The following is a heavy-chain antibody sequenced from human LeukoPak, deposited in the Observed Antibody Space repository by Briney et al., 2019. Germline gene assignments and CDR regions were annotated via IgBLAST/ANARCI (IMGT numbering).Heavy chain of an antibody. J-gene: IGHJ4*02. CDR2: ISAYNGNT. CDR3: ARSLTFGGVIVIPFGY. Sequence: ASVKDSCKASGYTFTSYGISWVRQAPGQGLEWMGWISAYNGNTNYAQKLQGRVTMTTDTSTSTAYMELRSLRSDDTAVYYCARSLTFGGVIVIPFGYWGQGTLVTVSS. D-gene: IGHD3-16*02. V-gene: IGHV1-18*01. CDR1: GYTFTSYG.